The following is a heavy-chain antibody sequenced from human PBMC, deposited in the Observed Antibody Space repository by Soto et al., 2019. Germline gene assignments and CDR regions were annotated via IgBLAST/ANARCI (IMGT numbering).Heavy chain of an antibody. CDR1: GFTFDDYA. V-gene: IGHV3-9*01. Sequence: EVQLVESGGGLVQPGRSLRLSCAASGFTFDDYAMHWVRQAPGKGLEWVSGISWNSGSIDYADSVKGRFTISRDNAKNSLYLQMNSLRAEDTALYYCAKDRYCSSTSCFWFDPWGQGTLVTVSS. CDR3: AKDRYCSSTSCFWFDP. J-gene: IGHJ5*02. D-gene: IGHD2-2*01. CDR2: ISWNSGSI.